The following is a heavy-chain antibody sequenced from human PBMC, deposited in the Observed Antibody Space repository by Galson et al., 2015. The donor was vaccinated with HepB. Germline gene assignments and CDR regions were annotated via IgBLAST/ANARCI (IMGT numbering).Heavy chain of an antibody. V-gene: IGHV3-7*01. CDR2: IKQDGSEK. Sequence: SLRLSCAASGFTFSSYWMTWVRQTPGKGLECVANIKQDGSEKSYVDSVKGQFTISRDNAKNSLYLQMNSLRVEDTALYYCARGYAPDYWGQGTLVTVSS. J-gene: IGHJ4*02. CDR1: GFTFSSYW. D-gene: IGHD1-1*01. CDR3: ARGYAPDY.